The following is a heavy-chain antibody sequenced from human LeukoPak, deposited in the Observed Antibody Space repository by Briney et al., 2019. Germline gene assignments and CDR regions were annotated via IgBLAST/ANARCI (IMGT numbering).Heavy chain of an antibody. D-gene: IGHD5-18*01. CDR1: GYSFTSYW. CDR3: ARPDTAMPFNGAFDI. J-gene: IGHJ3*02. Sequence: GESLKISCKGSGYSFTSYWIGWVRQMPGKGLEWMGIIYPGDSDTRYSPSFQGQVTISADKSISTAYLQWSSLKASDTAMYYCARPDTAMPFNGAFDIWGQGTMVTVSS. V-gene: IGHV5-51*01. CDR2: IYPGDSDT.